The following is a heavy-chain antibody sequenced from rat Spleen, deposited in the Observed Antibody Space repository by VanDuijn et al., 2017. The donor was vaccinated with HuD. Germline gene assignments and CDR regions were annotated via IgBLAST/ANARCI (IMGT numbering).Heavy chain of an antibody. Sequence: EVQLVESDGGLVQPGRSLKLSCAASGFTFSDYYMAWVRQAPTKGLEWVATISSEGRSSYYRHSVKGRFNISSDNAKSTLYLQMDSLRSEDTATYYCAKGGYNYGWFAYWGQGTLVTVSS. V-gene: IGHV5-7*01. D-gene: IGHD1-4*01. CDR2: ISSEGRSS. J-gene: IGHJ3*01. CDR1: GFTFSDYY. CDR3: AKGGYNYGWFAY.